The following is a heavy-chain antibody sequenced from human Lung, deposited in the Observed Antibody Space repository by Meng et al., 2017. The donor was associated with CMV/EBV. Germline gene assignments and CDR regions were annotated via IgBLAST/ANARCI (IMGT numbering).Heavy chain of an antibody. J-gene: IGHJ4*02. CDR2: IYYSGST. CDR1: GGSISSYY. CDR3: ASGRFLEWLFVDY. Sequence: SETLSPXXTVSGGSISSYYWSWIRQPPGKGLEWIGYIYYSGSTNYNPSLKSRVTISVDTSKIQFSLKLSSVTAADTAVYYCASGRFLEWLFVDYWGQGTLVTVSS. V-gene: IGHV4-59*01. D-gene: IGHD3-3*01.